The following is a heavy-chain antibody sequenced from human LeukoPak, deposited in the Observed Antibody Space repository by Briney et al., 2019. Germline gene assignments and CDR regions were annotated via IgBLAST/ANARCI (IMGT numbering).Heavy chain of an antibody. D-gene: IGHD6-13*01. CDR3: AKAFREYGSSTYSSFDI. J-gene: IGHJ3*02. Sequence: GGSLRLSCAASVFTFSSYAMSWVRQAPGTGLQWVSTITGTTHYADSVRGRFTISRDNSKNILYLQMNSLSTEDTAIYYCAKAFREYGSSTYSSFDIWGQGTMVTVSS. CDR2: ITGTT. V-gene: IGHV3-23*01. CDR1: VFTFSSYA.